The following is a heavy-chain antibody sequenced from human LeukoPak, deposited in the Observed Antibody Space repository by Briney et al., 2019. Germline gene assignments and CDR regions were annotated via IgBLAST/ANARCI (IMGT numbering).Heavy chain of an antibody. D-gene: IGHD3-16*01. V-gene: IGHV3-9*01. CDR2: ISWNSGSI. CDR1: GFTFDDYA. Sequence: GGSLRLSCAASGFTFDDYAMHWVRQAPGKGLEWVSGISWNSGSIGYADSVKGRFTISRDNAKNSLYLQMNSLRAEDTALYYCAKVSGEVTWDYFDYWGQGTLVTVSS. CDR3: AKVSGEVTWDYFDY. J-gene: IGHJ4*02.